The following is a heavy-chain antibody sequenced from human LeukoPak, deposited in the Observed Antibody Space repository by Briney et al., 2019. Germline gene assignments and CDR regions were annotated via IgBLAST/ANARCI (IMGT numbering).Heavy chain of an antibody. CDR1: GDSISSSSYY. D-gene: IGHD3-22*01. V-gene: IGHV4-39*01. CDR2: IHYTGST. CDR3: ARYWGPYDNGGAYFDY. J-gene: IGHJ4*02. Sequence: ASETLSLTCTVSGDSISSSSYYWVWLRQPPGKGLEWIATIHYTGSTYYNPSLKSRVTISVDTSKNQFSLKLSSVTAADTAMYYCARYWGPYDNGGAYFDYWGQGTLVTVSS.